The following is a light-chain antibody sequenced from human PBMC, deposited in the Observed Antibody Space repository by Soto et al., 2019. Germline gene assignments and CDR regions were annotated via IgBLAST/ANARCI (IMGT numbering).Light chain of an antibody. V-gene: IGKV3-15*01. CDR3: QQYNNWPFT. CDR2: GAS. J-gene: IGKJ3*01. CDR1: QNLRSN. Sequence: EMVMTQSPATLSMSPGERATLSCRASQNLRSNLAWYQQKPGQAPRLLIYGASTRATGIPARFSGSGSGTEFTLTISSLQSEDFAVYYCQQYNNWPFTFGPGTKVDIK.